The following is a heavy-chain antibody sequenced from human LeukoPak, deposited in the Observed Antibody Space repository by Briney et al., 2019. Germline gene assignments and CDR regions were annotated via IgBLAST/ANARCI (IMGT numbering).Heavy chain of an antibody. D-gene: IGHD1-1*01. CDR1: GGSFSGYY. V-gene: IGHV4-34*01. Sequence: SETLSLICAVYGGSFSGYYWSWIRQPPGKGLEWIGEINHSGSTNYNPSLKSRVTISVDTSKNQFSLKLSSVTAADTAVYYCARLRTDYWGQGTLVTVSS. J-gene: IGHJ4*02. CDR2: INHSGST. CDR3: ARLRTDY.